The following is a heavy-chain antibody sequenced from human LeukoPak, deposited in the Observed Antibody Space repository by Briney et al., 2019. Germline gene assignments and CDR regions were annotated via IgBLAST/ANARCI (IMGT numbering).Heavy chain of an antibody. CDR1: GFTFSSYA. CDR2: ISDDGGIK. J-gene: IGHJ4*02. CDR3: ARHPYRGAPDYLDY. V-gene: IGHV3-30-3*01. D-gene: IGHD1-14*01. Sequence: GGSLGLSCAASGFTFSSYAMHWVRQAPGKGLEWVAVISDDGGIKLYTDSVKGRFSISRDNSKDTMSLEMNSLRAEDTAVYYCARHPYRGAPDYLDYWGQGTLVTVSS.